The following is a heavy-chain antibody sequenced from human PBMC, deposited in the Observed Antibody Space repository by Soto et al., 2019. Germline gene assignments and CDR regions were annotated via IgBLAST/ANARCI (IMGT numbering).Heavy chain of an antibody. Sequence: EVQLVESGGGLVQPGGSLRLSCAASGFTFSSYWMHWVRQAPGKGLVWVSRINSDGSSTSYADSVKGQFTISRDNAKNTLYLQMNSQRAEDTAVYYCVRTSLVVAAATREDYWGQGTLVTVSS. CDR3: VRTSLVVAAATREDY. J-gene: IGHJ4*02. CDR2: INSDGSST. D-gene: IGHD2-15*01. V-gene: IGHV3-74*01. CDR1: GFTFSSYW.